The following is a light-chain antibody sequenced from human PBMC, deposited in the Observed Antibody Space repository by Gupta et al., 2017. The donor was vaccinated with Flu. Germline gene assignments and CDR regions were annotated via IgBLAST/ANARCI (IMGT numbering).Light chain of an antibody. J-gene: IGKJ3*01. V-gene: IGKV3-11*01. CDR2: DTS. CDR3: HHLASWPPFT. Sequence: EIVLTQSPATLSLSPGERATLSCRASQSVNNYLDWYQQKPGQAPRLLIYDTSNRATGIPARFSGSGSGTELTLTISILEPEHFAVYSCHHLASWPPFTFGPGTKVDIK. CDR1: QSVNNY.